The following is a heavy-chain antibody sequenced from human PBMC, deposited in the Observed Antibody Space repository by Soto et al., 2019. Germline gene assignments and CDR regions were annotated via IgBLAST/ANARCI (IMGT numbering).Heavy chain of an antibody. J-gene: IGHJ4*02. CDR1: GGTFSSYA. Sequence: HVQLVQAGAEVKKPGSSVKVSCKASGGTFSSYAISWVRQAPGQGLEWMGGIIPIFGTANYAQKIQGRVTITADESTSTAYMELSSLRSEDTAVYYCARGGGDYRLLRYYFDYWGQGTLVTVSS. V-gene: IGHV1-69*01. CDR2: IIPIFGTA. CDR3: ARGGGDYRLLRYYFDY. D-gene: IGHD4-17*01.